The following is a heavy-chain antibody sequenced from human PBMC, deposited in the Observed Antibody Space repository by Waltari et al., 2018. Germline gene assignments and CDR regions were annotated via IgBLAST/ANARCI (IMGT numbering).Heavy chain of an antibody. CDR3: ARSGEMKGTVDY. J-gene: IGHJ4*02. CDR1: GCTLSSYT. Sequence: QVQLVQSGAEVTKPGSSVKVSCKDSGCTLSSYTVTWVRQAPGQGLEWMGSIIPFLGISKYAQSLQARLTITVDQSTNTGYMELKSLRPEDTGVYYCARSGEMKGTVDYWGQGTLVTVSS. CDR2: IIPFLGIS. V-gene: IGHV1-69*02. D-gene: IGHD1-1*01.